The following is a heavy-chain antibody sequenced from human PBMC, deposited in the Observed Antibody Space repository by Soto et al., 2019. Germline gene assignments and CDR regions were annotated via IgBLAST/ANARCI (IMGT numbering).Heavy chain of an antibody. J-gene: IGHJ3*02. V-gene: IGHV5-51*01. CDR2: IYPGDPDT. CDR3: ARSLVNGTYEAFDI. Sequence: GESLKISCKGSGYNFNRYWIGWVRQMPGKGLEWMGVIYPGDPDTRYSPSLQGQVTISADKSSSAAYLQWSSLQASDTATYYCARSLVNGTYEAFDIWGQGTMVTVSS. D-gene: IGHD6-13*01. CDR1: GYNFNRYW.